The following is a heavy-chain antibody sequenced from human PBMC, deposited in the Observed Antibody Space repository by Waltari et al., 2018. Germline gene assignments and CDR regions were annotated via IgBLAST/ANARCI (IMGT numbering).Heavy chain of an antibody. J-gene: IGHJ4*02. CDR2: IYTSGST. V-gene: IGHV4-61*02. Sequence: QVQLQESGPGLVKPSQTLSLTCTVSGGSISSGSYYWSWIRQPAGKGLEWIGRIYTSGSTNYNPSLKSRVTISVDTSKNQFSLKLSSVTAADTAGYYCARGYGDYSFFDYWGQGTLVTVSS. CDR3: ARGYGDYSFFDY. D-gene: IGHD4-17*01. CDR1: GGSISSGSYY.